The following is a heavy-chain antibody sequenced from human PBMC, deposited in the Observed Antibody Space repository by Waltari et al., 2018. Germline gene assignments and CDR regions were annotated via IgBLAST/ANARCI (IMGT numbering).Heavy chain of an antibody. Sequence: QVQLHQWGAGQLKPSETLSLTCAFSGEPFLRYFRSWIRQSPGKGLEWLGSIHYSGSTNYNPTLESRLSLSVDTTKKRFSLSLTSVTAADAALYFCARYGEVPASYFFDYWGQGTLVTVSS. CDR2: IHYSGST. CDR3: ARYGEVPASYFFDY. V-gene: IGHV4-34*01. J-gene: IGHJ4*01. CDR1: GEPFLRYF. D-gene: IGHD2-21*01.